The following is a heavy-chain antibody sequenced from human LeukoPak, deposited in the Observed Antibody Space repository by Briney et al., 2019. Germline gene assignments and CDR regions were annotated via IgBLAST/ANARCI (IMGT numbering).Heavy chain of an antibody. V-gene: IGHV3-7*01. D-gene: IGHD3-3*01. J-gene: IGHJ6*02. Sequence: PGGSLRLSCAASGITFSTYWMSWVRQAPGKGLEWVANIKQDGSEKYYGDSVKGRFTISRDNAKDSLYLQMNSLRAEDTAVYYCAKVLMARGYYDYYHYAMDVWGQGTTVTVSS. CDR1: GITFSTYW. CDR3: AKVLMARGYYDYYHYAMDV. CDR2: IKQDGSEK.